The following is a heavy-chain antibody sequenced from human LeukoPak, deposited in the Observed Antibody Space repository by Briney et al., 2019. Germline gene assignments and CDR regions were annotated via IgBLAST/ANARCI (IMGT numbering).Heavy chain of an antibody. Sequence: GESLKISCKGSGYSFTSYWIGWVRQMPGKGLELMGIIYRGDSDTRYSPSFQGQVTISADKSISTAYLQWSSLKASDTAMYYCARQGPPYYDFWSAGFDYWGQGTLVTVSS. CDR2: IYRGDSDT. J-gene: IGHJ4*02. D-gene: IGHD3-3*01. V-gene: IGHV5-51*01. CDR1: GYSFTSYW. CDR3: ARQGPPYYDFWSAGFDY.